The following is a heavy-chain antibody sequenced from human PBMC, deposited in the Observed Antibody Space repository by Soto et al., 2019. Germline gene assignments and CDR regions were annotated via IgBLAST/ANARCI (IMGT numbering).Heavy chain of an antibody. CDR2: IYYSGST. J-gene: IGHJ5*02. D-gene: IGHD3-3*01. CDR3: ARDRDDFWSGYPQDWFDP. Sequence: QVQLQESGPGLVKPSQTLSLTCTVSGGSISSGGYYWSWIRQHPGKGLEWIGYIYYSGSTYYNPSLKSRVTISVDTSKNQFSLKLSSVTAADTAVYYCARDRDDFWSGYPQDWFDPWGQGTLVTVSS. V-gene: IGHV4-31*03. CDR1: GGSISSGGYY.